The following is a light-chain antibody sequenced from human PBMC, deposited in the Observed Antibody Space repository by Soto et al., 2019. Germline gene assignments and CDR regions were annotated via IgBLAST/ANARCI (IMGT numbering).Light chain of an antibody. V-gene: IGKV1-27*01. CDR3: LKYHSAQGIT. CDR1: QDISNY. J-gene: IGKJ5*01. CDR2: AAS. Sequence: DIKITESPSSLSASVGDRVTITLRASQDISNYLAWYQQKPGKVPRLLIYAASTLPSGIPSRFSGSGSGTDFTLTISSLQPEDVATYYCLKYHSAQGITFGQGTRLEIK.